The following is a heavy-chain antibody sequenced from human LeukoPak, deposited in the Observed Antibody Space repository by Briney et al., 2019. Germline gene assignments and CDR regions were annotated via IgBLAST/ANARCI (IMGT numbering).Heavy chain of an antibody. Sequence: SETLSLTCTVSGGSISSGGYYWSWIRQPPGKGLEWIGYIYHSGSTYYNPSLKSRVTISVDRSKNQFSLKLSSVTAADTAVYYCARSDSGSLFDYWGQGTRVTVSS. D-gene: IGHD1-26*01. CDR2: IYHSGST. CDR1: GGSISSGGYY. V-gene: IGHV4-30-2*01. CDR3: ARSDSGSLFDY. J-gene: IGHJ4*02.